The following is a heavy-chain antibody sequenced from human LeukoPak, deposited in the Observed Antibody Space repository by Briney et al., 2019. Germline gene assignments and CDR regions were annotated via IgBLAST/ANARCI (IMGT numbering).Heavy chain of an antibody. CDR2: ISSSSSYI. CDR3: ASSTGRTTNFDY. V-gene: IGHV3-21*01. Sequence: PGGSLRLSCAASGFTFSSYSMNWVRQAPGKGLEWVSSISSSSSYIYYADSVKGRFTISRDNAKNSLFLQMNSLRAEDTAVYYCASSTGRTTNFDYWGRGTLVTVSS. D-gene: IGHD1-7*01. CDR1: GFTFSSYS. J-gene: IGHJ4*02.